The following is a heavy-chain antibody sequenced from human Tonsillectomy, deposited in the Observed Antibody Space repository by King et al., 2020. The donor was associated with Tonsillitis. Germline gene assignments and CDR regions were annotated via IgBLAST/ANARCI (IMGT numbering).Heavy chain of an antibody. CDR2: INHSGST. J-gene: IGHJ4*02. V-gene: IGHV4-34*01. CDR1: GGSFSGYY. Sequence: VQLQQWGAGLLKPSETLSLTCAVSGGSFSGYYWSWIRQPPGKGLEWIGEINHSGSTNYNPSLKSRVTISVDTSKNQFSLKLSSVTAADTAVYYCARGPGIVGAPVSLRYFDYWGQGTLVTVSS. CDR3: ARGPGIVGAPVSLRYFDY. D-gene: IGHD1-26*01.